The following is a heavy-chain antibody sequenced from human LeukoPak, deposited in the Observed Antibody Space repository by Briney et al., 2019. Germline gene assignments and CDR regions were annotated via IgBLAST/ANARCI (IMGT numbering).Heavy chain of an antibody. V-gene: IGHV4-34*01. D-gene: IGHD1-26*01. Sequence: KASETLSLTCAVYGGSFSGYYWSWIRQPPGKGLEWIGEINHSGSTNYNPSLKSRVTISVDTSKNQFSLKLSSVTAADTAVYYCARSSWSLFDYWGQGTLVTVSS. J-gene: IGHJ4*02. CDR2: INHSGST. CDR1: GGSFSGYY. CDR3: ARSSWSLFDY.